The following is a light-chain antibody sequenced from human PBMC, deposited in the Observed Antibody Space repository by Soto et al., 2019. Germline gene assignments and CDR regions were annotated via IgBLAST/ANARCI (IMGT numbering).Light chain of an antibody. J-gene: IGLJ1*01. CDR3: SSYTSSSTYV. Sequence: QSVLTQPASVSGSPGQSITISCTGTSSDVGGYNYVSWYQQHPGKAPKLMIYDVSNRPSGVSNRFSGSKSGNTASLTISGLQADVDADYYCSSYTSSSTYVFGTGTNVTVL. CDR1: SSDVGGYNY. V-gene: IGLV2-14*01. CDR2: DVS.